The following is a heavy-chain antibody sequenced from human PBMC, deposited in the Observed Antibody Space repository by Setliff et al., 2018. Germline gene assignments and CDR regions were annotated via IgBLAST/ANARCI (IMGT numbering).Heavy chain of an antibody. CDR1: GGTFSSYV. CDR3: ARSSLLSEQQSDAFDI. D-gene: IGHD6-13*01. CDR2: IIPILGIA. Sequence: SVKVSCKASGGTFSSYVISWVRQAPGQGLEWMGGIIPILGIANYAQKFQGRVTITADESTSTAYMELSSLRSEDTAVYYCARSSLLSEQQSDAFDIWGQGTMVTVSS. J-gene: IGHJ3*02. V-gene: IGHV1-69*10.